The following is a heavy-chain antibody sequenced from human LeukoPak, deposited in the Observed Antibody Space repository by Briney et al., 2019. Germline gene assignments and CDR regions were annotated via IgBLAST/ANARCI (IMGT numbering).Heavy chain of an antibody. J-gene: IGHJ3*02. CDR2: ISKSDNTK. V-gene: IGHV3-11*04. D-gene: IGHD3-3*01. CDR3: ARRDYDFWSGYYTPFDI. CDR1: GFSFSDYY. Sequence: GGSLRLSCAASGFSFSDYYMSWIRRAPGRGLEWVSFISKSDNTKEYADSVRGRFTISRDNAKNSLYLQMNSLRAEDTAVYYCARRDYDFWSGYYTPFDIWGQGTMVTVSS.